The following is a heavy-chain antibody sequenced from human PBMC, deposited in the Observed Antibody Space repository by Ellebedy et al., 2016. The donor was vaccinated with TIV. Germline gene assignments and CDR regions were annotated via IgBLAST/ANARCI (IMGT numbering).Heavy chain of an antibody. CDR3: TTDRWVLRFLEWSRKLMDV. Sequence: GESLKISXAASGFTFSNAWMNWVRQAPGKGLEWVGRIKSKTDGGTTDYAAPVKGRFTISRDDSKNTLYLQMNSLKTEDTAVYYCTTDRWVLRFLEWSRKLMDVWGQGTTVTVSS. CDR1: GFTFSNAW. D-gene: IGHD3-3*01. V-gene: IGHV3-15*07. CDR2: IKSKTDGGTT. J-gene: IGHJ6*02.